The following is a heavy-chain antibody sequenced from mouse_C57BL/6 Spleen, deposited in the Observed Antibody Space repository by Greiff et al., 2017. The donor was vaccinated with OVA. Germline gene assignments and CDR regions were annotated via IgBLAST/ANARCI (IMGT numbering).Heavy chain of an antibody. CDR3: ARSATGIDY. J-gene: IGHJ2*01. D-gene: IGHD6-1*01. CDR1: GYSFTGYY. Sequence: VQLKQSGPELVKPGASVKISCKASGYSFTGYYMNWVKQSPEKSLEWIGEINPSTGGTTYNQKFKAKATLTVDKSSSTAYMQLKSLTSEDSAVYYCARSATGIDYWGQGTTLTVSS. V-gene: IGHV1-42*01. CDR2: INPSTGGT.